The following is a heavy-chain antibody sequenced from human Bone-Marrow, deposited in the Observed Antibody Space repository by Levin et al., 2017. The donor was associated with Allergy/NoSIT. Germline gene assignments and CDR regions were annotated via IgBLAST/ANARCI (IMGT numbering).Heavy chain of an antibody. D-gene: IGHD3-16*02. V-gene: IGHV3-11*01. Sequence: GGSLRLSCAASGFTFSDYFMSWIRQAPGKGLEWISFIDSSGSTIYYAGSVKGRFTISRDNAKNSLYLQMNSLRAEDTAVYYCARGHDSCHRSLSTMETIIWGQGTLVTVSS. CDR2: IDSSGSTI. J-gene: IGHJ3*02. CDR1: GFTFSDYF. CDR3: ARGHDSCHRSLSTMETII.